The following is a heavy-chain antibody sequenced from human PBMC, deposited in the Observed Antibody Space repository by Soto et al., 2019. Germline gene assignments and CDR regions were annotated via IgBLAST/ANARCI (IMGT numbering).Heavy chain of an antibody. Sequence: GGSLRLSCAASGFTVSSNYMSWVRQAPGKGLEWVSVIYSGGSTYYADSVKGRFTISRHNSKNTLYLQMNSLRAEDTAVYYCARHYYDSSGYYLFDYWGQGTLVTVSS. V-gene: IGHV3-53*04. CDR2: IYSGGST. J-gene: IGHJ4*02. CDR3: ARHYYDSSGYYLFDY. CDR1: GFTVSSNY. D-gene: IGHD3-22*01.